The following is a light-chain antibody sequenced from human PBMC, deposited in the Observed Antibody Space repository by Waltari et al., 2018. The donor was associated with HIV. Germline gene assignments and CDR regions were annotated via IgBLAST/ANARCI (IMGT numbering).Light chain of an antibody. CDR1: KSNIGTNF. J-gene: IGLJ3*02. CDR3: ASWDDNLRHWV. V-gene: IGLV1-47*01. Sequence: QPKMTQAPSASKTPGQRITMSCSGSKSNIGTNFIYWYQQIPGAAPRLAMARNGRRPAGVPDRFSGTKSGTSAFLAITDLRLDDEATYVCASWDDNLRHWVFGGGTKLTVL. CDR2: RNG.